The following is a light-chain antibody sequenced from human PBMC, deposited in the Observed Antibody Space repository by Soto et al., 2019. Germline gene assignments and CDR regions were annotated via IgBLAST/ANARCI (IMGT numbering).Light chain of an antibody. Sequence: QSALTQPASVSGSPGQSITISCTGPSSDVGGYNFVSWYRQDPGKAPQVMIYDVSSRPSGVSNRFCGSKSANTASLTISGLQAEDEVDYYCSSYTNNSTLDVFGGGTKLTVL. CDR3: SSYTNNSTLDV. J-gene: IGLJ2*01. V-gene: IGLV2-14*01. CDR1: SSDVGGYNF. CDR2: DVS.